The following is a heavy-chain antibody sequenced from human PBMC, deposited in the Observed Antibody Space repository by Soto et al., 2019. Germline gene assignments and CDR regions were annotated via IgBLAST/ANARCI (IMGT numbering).Heavy chain of an antibody. D-gene: IGHD3-16*02. CDR3: ATHHNYLWGSSRFYYFDY. V-gene: IGHV3-23*01. J-gene: IGHJ4*02. CDR1: GFTFNNNA. CDR2: ISGSGGST. Sequence: GGSLRLSCAVSGFTFNNNAMSWVRQAPGKGLEWVSTISGSGGSTFYSDSVKGRFTISRDISKATLYLQMNSLRAEDTAVYHCATHHNYLWGSSRFYYFDYWGLGTLVAVSS.